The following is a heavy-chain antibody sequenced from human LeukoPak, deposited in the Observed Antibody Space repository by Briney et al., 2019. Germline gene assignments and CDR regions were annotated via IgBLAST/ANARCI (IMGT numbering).Heavy chain of an antibody. Sequence: SETLSLTCTVSGGSISSRSYYWGWIRQPPGKGLEWIGNIYHSGSTNYNPSLKSRVTISVDKSKNQFSLKLSSVTAADTAVYYCARGYDSSGYVYYYYYMDVWGKGTTVTVSS. CDR3: ARGYDSSGYVYYYYYMDV. J-gene: IGHJ6*03. CDR1: GGSISSRSYY. CDR2: IYHSGST. V-gene: IGHV4-39*07. D-gene: IGHD3-22*01.